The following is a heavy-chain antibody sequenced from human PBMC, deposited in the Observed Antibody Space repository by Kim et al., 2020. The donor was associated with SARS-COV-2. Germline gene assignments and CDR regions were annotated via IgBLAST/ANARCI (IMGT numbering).Heavy chain of an antibody. CDR2: IYSGGSSK. V-gene: IGHV3-23*03. Sequence: GGSLRLSCAASGFTFSSYAMNWVRQAPGKGLEWVSVIYSGGSSKYYADSVKGRFTISRDNSKNTLYLQMNSLRAEDTAVYYCAKGTSYYGHYYFDYWGQG. D-gene: IGHD4-17*01. CDR1: GFTFSSYA. CDR3: AKGTSYYGHYYFDY. J-gene: IGHJ4*02.